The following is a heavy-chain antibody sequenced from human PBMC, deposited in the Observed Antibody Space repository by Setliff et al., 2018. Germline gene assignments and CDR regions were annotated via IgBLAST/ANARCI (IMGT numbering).Heavy chain of an antibody. CDR3: ARTNYYDSSTYFNWFDP. D-gene: IGHD3-22*01. Sequence: PSETLSLTCAVSGYSISSGYYWGWIRQPPGEGLEWIGSIYHSGSTYYNPSLKSRVTMSXXXSKXQFXXKLXXVXXADTAVYYCARTNYYDSSTYFNWFDPWGQGTLVTVSS. CDR1: GYSISSGYY. J-gene: IGHJ5*02. V-gene: IGHV4-38-2*01. CDR2: IYHSGST.